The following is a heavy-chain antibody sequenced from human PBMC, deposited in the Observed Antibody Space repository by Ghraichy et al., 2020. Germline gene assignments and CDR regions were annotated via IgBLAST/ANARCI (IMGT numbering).Heavy chain of an antibody. CDR2: IYTSGST. Sequence: SETLSLTCTVSGGSISSFYWSWIRQPAGKGLEWLGRIYTSGSTSYNPSLKSRVTMSVDTSKNQFSLRLSSVTAADTAVYYCARTYCCYDCYPPSYYYYGMDVWGQGTTVTVSS. J-gene: IGHJ6*02. V-gene: IGHV4-4*07. CDR3: ARTYCCYDCYPPSYYYYGMDV. D-gene: IGHD2-21*02. CDR1: GGSISSFY.